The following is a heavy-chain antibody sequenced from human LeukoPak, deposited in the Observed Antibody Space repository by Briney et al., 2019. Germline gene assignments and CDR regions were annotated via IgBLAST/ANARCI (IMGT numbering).Heavy chain of an antibody. Sequence: GGSLRLSCAASGFTFSSYSMYWVRQAPGKGLEWVSPISSSSSYIYYADSVKGRFTISRDNAKNSLYLQMNSLRAEDTAVYYCARDLSVYSSSRYYFDYWGQGTLVTVSS. J-gene: IGHJ4*02. CDR2: ISSSSSYI. CDR3: ARDLSVYSSSRYYFDY. CDR1: GFTFSSYS. D-gene: IGHD6-13*01. V-gene: IGHV3-21*01.